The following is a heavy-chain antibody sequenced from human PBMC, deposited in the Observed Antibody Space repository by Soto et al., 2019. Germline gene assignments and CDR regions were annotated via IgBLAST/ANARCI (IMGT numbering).Heavy chain of an antibody. Sequence: QVQLVQSGAEVKKPGSSVKVSCKASGGTFNNYGMGWVRQAPGQGLEWMGGIIPMIGRTNYAQKFQGRLTLTADASRSTAYMELRSLRSDDTAVYYCASWDYHVLTGYSYDDWGQGTLVTVSS. D-gene: IGHD3-9*01. J-gene: IGHJ4*02. CDR3: ASWDYHVLTGYSYDD. CDR2: IIPMIGRT. V-gene: IGHV1-69*01. CDR1: GGTFNNYG.